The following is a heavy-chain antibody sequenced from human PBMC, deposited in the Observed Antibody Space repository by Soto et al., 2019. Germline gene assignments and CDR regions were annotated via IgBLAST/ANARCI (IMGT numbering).Heavy chain of an antibody. D-gene: IGHD1-1*01. CDR3: AGAPRTIGTTGSLAY. CDR2: ISAYNGDT. J-gene: IGHJ4*02. V-gene: IGHV1-18*01. CDR1: GYTLTSYG. Sequence: QVQLVQSGAEMKEPGASVKVSCKASGYTLTSYGISWVRQAPGQGLEWMGWISAYNGDTNYAQKLQGRVTMTTGTSTNSAYIELGSLIFDYTAVYYCAGAPRTIGTTGSLAYWGQGTLVTVSS.